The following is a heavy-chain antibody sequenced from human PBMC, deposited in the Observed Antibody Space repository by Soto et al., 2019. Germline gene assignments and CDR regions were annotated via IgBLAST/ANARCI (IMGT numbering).Heavy chain of an antibody. V-gene: IGHV3-23*01. CDR1: GFAFRHYA. CDR2: ITASADKA. D-gene: IGHD6-19*01. Sequence: GGSLRLSFAASGFAFRHYAMSWVRQAPGKGLEWVSGITASADKAYYADSVKGRFTISRDNAQDTLYLQLISLRADDTAMYYCVSDPPGSGWAFDCWGQGILVTVS. J-gene: IGHJ4*02. CDR3: VSDPPGSGWAFDC.